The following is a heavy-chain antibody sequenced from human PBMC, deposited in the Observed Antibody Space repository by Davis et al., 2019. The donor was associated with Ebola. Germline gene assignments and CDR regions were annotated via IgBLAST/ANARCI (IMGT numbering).Heavy chain of an antibody. CDR3: ARRVGARSGFDY. J-gene: IGHJ4*01. CDR1: GYTFTSYD. D-gene: IGHD1-26*01. V-gene: IGHV1-8*01. CDR2: MNPNSGNT. Sequence: ASVKVSCKASGYTFTSYDINWVRQAIGQGLEWMGWMNPNSGNTGYAQKFQGRITMTRNISISTAYMELNSLRSEDTAVYYCARRVGARSGFDYWGQGTLVTFSS.